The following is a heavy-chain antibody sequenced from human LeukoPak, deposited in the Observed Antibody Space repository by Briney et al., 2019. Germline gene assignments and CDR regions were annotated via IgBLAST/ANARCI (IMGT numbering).Heavy chain of an antibody. Sequence: QPGGSLRLSCAASGFTFDDYAMHWVRQAPGKGLEWVSGISWNSGSIGYADSVKGRFTISRDNAKNSLYLQMNSLRAEDTAVYYCARSSSLAVAGTSDYWGQGTLVTVSS. D-gene: IGHD6-19*01. CDR1: GFTFDDYA. V-gene: IGHV3-9*01. CDR2: ISWNSGSI. J-gene: IGHJ4*02. CDR3: ARSSSLAVAGTSDY.